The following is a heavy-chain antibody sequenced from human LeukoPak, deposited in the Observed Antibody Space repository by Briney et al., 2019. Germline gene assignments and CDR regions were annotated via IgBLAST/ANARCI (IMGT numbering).Heavy chain of an antibody. CDR2: ISSSGSTI. D-gene: IGHD1-26*01. CDR1: GFTFRSYE. Sequence: GGSLRLSCAASGFTFRSYEMKWGGQAGGKGLEWGSYISSSGSTIYYADSVKGRFTISRDNAKNSLYLQMNSLRAEDTAVYYCARDLPVGATRPSGMRDYWGQGTLVTVSS. CDR3: ARDLPVGATRPSGMRDY. J-gene: IGHJ4*02. V-gene: IGHV3-48*03.